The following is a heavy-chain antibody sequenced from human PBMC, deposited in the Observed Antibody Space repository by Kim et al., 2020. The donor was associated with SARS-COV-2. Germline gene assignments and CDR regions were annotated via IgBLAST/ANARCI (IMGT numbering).Heavy chain of an antibody. CDR3: ARAGYSSSSGVRGIDP. CDR2: TYYRSKWYN. J-gene: IGHJ5*02. Sequence: SQTLSLTCAISGDSVSSNSAAWNWIRQSPSRGLEWLGRTYYRSKWYNDYAVSVKSRITINPDTSKNQFSLQLNSVTPEDTAVYYCARAGYSSSSGVRGIDPWGQGTLVSVSS. CDR1: GDSVSSNSAA. V-gene: IGHV6-1*01. D-gene: IGHD6-6*01.